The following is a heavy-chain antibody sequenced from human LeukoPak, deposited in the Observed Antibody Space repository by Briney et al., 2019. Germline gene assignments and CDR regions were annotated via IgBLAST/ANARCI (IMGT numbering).Heavy chain of an antibody. CDR1: GGSISSYY. J-gene: IGHJ4*02. D-gene: IGHD3-3*01. CDR2: IYTSGST. V-gene: IGHV4-4*07. CDR3: ARGIYDFWSGSSFDY. Sequence: SETLSLTCTVSGGSISSYYWSWIRQPAGKGLEWIGRIYTSGSTNYNPSLKSRVTMSVDTSKNQFSLKLSSVTAADTAVYYCARGIYDFWSGSSFDYWGQGTLVTVSS.